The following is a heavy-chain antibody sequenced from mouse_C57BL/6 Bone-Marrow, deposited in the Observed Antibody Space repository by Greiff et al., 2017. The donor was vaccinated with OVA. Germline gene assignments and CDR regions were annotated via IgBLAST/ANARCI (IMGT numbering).Heavy chain of an antibody. D-gene: IGHD1-1*01. V-gene: IGHV2-5*01. CDR1: GFSLTSYG. J-gene: IGHJ3*01. Sequence: QVQLQQSGPGLVQPSQSPSITCTASGFSLTSYGVQWVCQSPGKGLERLGVIWRVGSTDYNSAFMSRQSIPKDNSKSQVFFKKNSLQAVDTAIYYCAKSNFYGFAYCGQKTLVTVSA. CDR3: AKSNFYGFAY. CDR2: IWRVGST.